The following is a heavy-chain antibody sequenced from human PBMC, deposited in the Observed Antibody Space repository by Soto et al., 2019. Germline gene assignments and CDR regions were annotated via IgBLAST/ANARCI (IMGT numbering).Heavy chain of an antibody. Sequence: ASVKVSCKASGYTFTSYGISWVRQAPGQGLEWMGWISAYNGNTNYAQKLQGRVTMTTDTSTSKAYMELRSLRSDDTAVYYCAKSAERFIVGATDWFDPWGQGTLVTVSS. V-gene: IGHV1-18*01. D-gene: IGHD1-26*01. CDR2: ISAYNGNT. CDR1: GYTFTSYG. J-gene: IGHJ5*02. CDR3: AKSAERFIVGATDWFDP.